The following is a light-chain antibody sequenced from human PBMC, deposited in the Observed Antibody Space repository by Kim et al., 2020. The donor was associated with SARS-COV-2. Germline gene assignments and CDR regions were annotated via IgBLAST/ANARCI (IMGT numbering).Light chain of an antibody. CDR2: SNN. CDR3: AAWDDSLNGRV. V-gene: IGLV1-44*01. Sequence: RSVTISCSGSSSNIGSNTVNWYQQLPGTAPKLLIYSNNQRPSGVPDRFSGSESGTSASLAISGLQSEDEADYYCAAWDDSLNGRVFGTGTKVTVL. J-gene: IGLJ1*01. CDR1: SSNIGSNT.